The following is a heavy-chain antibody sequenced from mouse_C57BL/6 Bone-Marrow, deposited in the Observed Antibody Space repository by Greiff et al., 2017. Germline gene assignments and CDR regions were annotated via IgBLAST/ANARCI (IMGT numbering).Heavy chain of an antibody. CDR3: ARDGSSFWYFDV. CDR2: IYPGGGYT. CDR1: GYTFTNYW. Sequence: VQLQQSGAELVRPGPSVKMSCKASGYTFTNYWIGWAKQRPGHGLEWIGDIYPGGGYTNYDEKFKGKATLTADKSSSTAYMQFSSLTSEDSAIYYCARDGSSFWYFDVWGTGTTVTVSS. D-gene: IGHD1-1*01. V-gene: IGHV1-63*01. J-gene: IGHJ1*03.